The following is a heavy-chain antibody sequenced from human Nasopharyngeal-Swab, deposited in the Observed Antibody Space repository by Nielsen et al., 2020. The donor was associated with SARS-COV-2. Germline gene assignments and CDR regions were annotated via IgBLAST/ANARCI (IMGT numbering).Heavy chain of an antibody. V-gene: IGHV3-13*01. CDR3: TRTLSASYMDV. J-gene: IGHJ6*03. CDR2: IGTAGDT. Sequence: GGSLRLSCAASGFTFSRFDMHWVRQVMGKGLECVSAIGTAGDTYYPRSMKGRFTISRGDAENILYLQMNSLRAEDTAVYYCTRTLSASYMDVWGKGTTVTVSS. CDR1: GFTFSRFD.